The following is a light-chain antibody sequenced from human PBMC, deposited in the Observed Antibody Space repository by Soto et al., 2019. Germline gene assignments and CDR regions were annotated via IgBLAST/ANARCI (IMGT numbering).Light chain of an antibody. Sequence: EINLTHSPGTLSSSPGETATLXCRASQTVGTNFLAWYQQKPRQAPRLLMFGKSNRATDSPDRFGGSGSGTDFTLTISRLEPEDVAVYYCQHYSRTLPWTFGQGTKVDIK. V-gene: IGKV3-20*01. CDR2: GKS. CDR1: QTVGTNF. J-gene: IGKJ1*01. CDR3: QHYSRTLPWT.